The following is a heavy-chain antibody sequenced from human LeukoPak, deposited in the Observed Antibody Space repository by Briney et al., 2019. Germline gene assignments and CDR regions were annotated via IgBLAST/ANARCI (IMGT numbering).Heavy chain of an antibody. J-gene: IGHJ5*02. V-gene: IGHV4-34*01. CDR1: GDSFSGYY. CDR2: INHSGST. CDR3: ARGGRGGYCSSTSCTNWFDP. D-gene: IGHD2-2*01. Sequence: PSETLSLTCAVYGDSFSGYYWSWIRQPPGKGLEWIGEINHSGSTNYNPSLKSRVTISVDTSKNQFSLKLSSVTAADTAVYYCARGGRGGYCSSTSCTNWFDPWGQGTLVTVSS.